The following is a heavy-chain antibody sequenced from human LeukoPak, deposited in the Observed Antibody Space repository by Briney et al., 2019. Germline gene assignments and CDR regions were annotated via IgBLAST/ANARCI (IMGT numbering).Heavy chain of an antibody. D-gene: IGHD6-6*01. CDR2: ISGSGGST. Sequence: GGSLRLSCAASGFTVSSNYMSWVRQAPGKGLEWVSAISGSGGSTYYADSVKGRFTISRDNSKNTLYLQMNSLRAEDTAVYYCAKVFPTWQLVLLPDRWGQGTLVTVSS. CDR3: AKVFPTWQLVLLPDR. V-gene: IGHV3-23*01. CDR1: GFTVSSNY. J-gene: IGHJ5*02.